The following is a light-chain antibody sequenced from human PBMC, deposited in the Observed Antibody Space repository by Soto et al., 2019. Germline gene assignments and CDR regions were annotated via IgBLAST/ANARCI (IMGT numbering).Light chain of an antibody. Sequence: QSVRTQPASVSGSPGQSITISCTGTNSDVGTYNLVSWYQQHPGKAPKLIIYDFSERPSGVSNRFSGSKSGNTASLTISGLQAEDEADYYCCSYARKNFVFGGGTKLTVL. V-gene: IGLV2-23*02. CDR1: NSDVGTYNL. CDR2: DFS. J-gene: IGLJ2*01. CDR3: CSYARKNFV.